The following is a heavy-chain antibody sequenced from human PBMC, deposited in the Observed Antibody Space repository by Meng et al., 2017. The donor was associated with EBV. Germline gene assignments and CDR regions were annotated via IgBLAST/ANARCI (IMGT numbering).Heavy chain of an antibody. V-gene: IGHV3-74*01. Sequence: VDTRGGQAELGCYLTLSVDPAEFTFRRFWMHGVRQAAGKGMVWVARTNEDGGMTNYADSMKGGFIISRDNTRNTLYLQKNSLRDEDTAVYVCSRDLDGPFDDWGQGTLVTVSS. CDR3: SRDLDGPFDD. CDR2: TNEDGGMT. J-gene: IGHJ4*02. CDR1: EFTFRRFW.